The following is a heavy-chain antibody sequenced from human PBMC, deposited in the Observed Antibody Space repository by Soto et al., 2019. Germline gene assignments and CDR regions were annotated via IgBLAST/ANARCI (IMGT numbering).Heavy chain of an antibody. Sequence: GGSLRLSCAASGFTFATYSMNWVRQAPGKGLEWVASISSSRSGIYYADSVKGRFTISRDNSKNTLFLRMSSLTAEDTALYYCAREGAYYDFWSGNGADYWGQGTLVTVSS. V-gene: IGHV3-48*01. CDR2: ISSSRSGI. J-gene: IGHJ4*02. D-gene: IGHD3-3*01. CDR3: AREGAYYDFWSGNGADY. CDR1: GFTFATYS.